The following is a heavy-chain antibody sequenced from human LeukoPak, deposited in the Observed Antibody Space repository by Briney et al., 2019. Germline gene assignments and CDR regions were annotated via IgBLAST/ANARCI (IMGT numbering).Heavy chain of an antibody. J-gene: IGHJ4*02. CDR1: GGSISSSSYY. V-gene: IGHV4-39*01. CDR3: ARHMRLARGHRMSIAAAGYYFDY. CDR2: IYYSGGT. D-gene: IGHD6-13*01. Sequence: SETLSLTCTVSGGSISSSSYYWGRIRQPPGKGLEWIGSIYYSGGTYYNPSLKSRVTIPVDTSKNQFSLKLSSVTAADTAVYYCARHMRLARGHRMSIAAAGYYFDYWGQGTLVTVSS.